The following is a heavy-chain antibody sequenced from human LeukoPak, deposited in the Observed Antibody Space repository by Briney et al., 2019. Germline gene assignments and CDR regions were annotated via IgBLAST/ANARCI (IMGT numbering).Heavy chain of an antibody. V-gene: IGHV4-39*07. Sequence: SETLSLTCTVSGGSISNTIYYWDWIRQPPGKGLEWIGSIYHSGSTQDNPSLKSRVTISVDTSKNQFSLKLSSVTAADTAVYYCARDSDEGYFDYWGQGTLVTVSS. D-gene: IGHD3-10*01. J-gene: IGHJ4*02. CDR1: GGSISNTIYY. CDR2: IYHSGST. CDR3: ARDSDEGYFDY.